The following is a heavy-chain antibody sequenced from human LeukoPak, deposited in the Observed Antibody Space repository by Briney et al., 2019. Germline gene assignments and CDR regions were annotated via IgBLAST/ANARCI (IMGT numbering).Heavy chain of an antibody. CDR3: ARHIAFRFYYGSGSIDY. V-gene: IGHV4-38-2*02. CDR2: FYHGGST. Sequence: SETLSLTCTVSGYSISTGYYWDWIRQPPGKGLEWIGTFYHGGSTYYNPSLKSRVTISVDTSKNQFSLNLTSVTAADTAVYYCARHIAFRFYYGSGSIDYWGQGTLVTVSS. J-gene: IGHJ4*02. CDR1: GYSISTGYY. D-gene: IGHD3-10*01.